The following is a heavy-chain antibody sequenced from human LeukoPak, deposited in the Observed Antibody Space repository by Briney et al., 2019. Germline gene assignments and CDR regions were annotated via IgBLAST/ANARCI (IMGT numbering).Heavy chain of an antibody. CDR1: GFTFSSYG. D-gene: IGHD6-19*01. CDR2: IRYDGSNK. Sequence: GGSLRLSCAASGFTFSSYGMHWVRQAPGKGLEWVAFIRYDGSNKYYADSVKGRFTISRDNFKNTLYLQMNSLRAEDTAVYYCAKESGADWAVAGTGYFDYWGQGTLVTVSS. CDR3: AKESGADWAVAGTGYFDY. V-gene: IGHV3-30*02. J-gene: IGHJ4*02.